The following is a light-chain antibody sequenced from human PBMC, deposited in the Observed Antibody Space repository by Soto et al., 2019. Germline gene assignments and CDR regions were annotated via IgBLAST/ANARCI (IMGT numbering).Light chain of an antibody. CDR3: QQSYRPPYT. CDR1: QSISNY. J-gene: IGKJ2*01. CDR2: AAS. V-gene: IGKV1-39*01. Sequence: DIQMTQSPSSLSASVGDRVTITCRASQSISNYLNWYQQKPGKAPNLLIYAASSLQSGVPTRFSGSGSGTDFTLTISSLQPEDFATYYCQQSYRPPYTFGQGTKLEIK.